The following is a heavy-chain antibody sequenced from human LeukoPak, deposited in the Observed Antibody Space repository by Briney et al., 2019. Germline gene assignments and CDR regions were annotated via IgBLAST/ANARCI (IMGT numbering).Heavy chain of an antibody. CDR1: GFTFSSYS. CDR2: ISSSSSYI. CDR3: ARDEFHGDGDVDY. Sequence: GGSLRLSCAASGFTFSSYSMNWVRQAPGKGLEWVSSISSSSSYIYYADSVKGRFTISRDNAKNSLYLQMNSLRAEDTAVYYCARDEFHGDGDVDYWGQGTLVTVSS. V-gene: IGHV3-21*01. J-gene: IGHJ4*02. D-gene: IGHD4-17*01.